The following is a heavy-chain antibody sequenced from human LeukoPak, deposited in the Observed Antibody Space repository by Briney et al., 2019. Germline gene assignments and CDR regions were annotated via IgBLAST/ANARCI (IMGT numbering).Heavy chain of an antibody. J-gene: IGHJ4*02. D-gene: IGHD2-15*01. Sequence: SETLSLTCAVYGGSFSGYYWSWIRQPPGKGLEWIGEINHSGSTNYNPSLKSRVTISLDTSKQQFSLKVTSMTAADTAVYFCARDNVVDATSGIDYWGQGTLVTVSS. CDR2: INHSGST. CDR1: GGSFSGYY. V-gene: IGHV4-34*01. CDR3: ARDNVVDATSGIDY.